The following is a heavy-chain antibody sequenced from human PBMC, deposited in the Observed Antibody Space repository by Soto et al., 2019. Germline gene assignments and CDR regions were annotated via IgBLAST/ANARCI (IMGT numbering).Heavy chain of an antibody. V-gene: IGHV3-23*01. CDR2: ISAGGSST. CDR3: AKTYFGSGSYIPFDP. CDR1: GFTFNNYA. J-gene: IGHJ5*02. D-gene: IGHD3-10*01. Sequence: EVQLLESGGGLVQPGGSLRLFCAASGFTFNNYAMSWVRQAPGKGLEWVSAISAGGSSTFYADSVKGRFTISRDNSKNPLFLQMNSLRAEDTAVYYCAKTYFGSGSYIPFDPWGQGTLVTVSS.